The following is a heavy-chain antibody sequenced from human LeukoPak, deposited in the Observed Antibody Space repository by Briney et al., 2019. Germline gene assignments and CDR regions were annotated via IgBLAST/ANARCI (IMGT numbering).Heavy chain of an antibody. Sequence: GEAPQISCKGSGYSFTSYSIGWVRQMPGKGLEWMGIIYPGDSDTRYSLSSQGQVTISADKSSSTAYLQWSSLKASGTAMYYCGRAVRMTTSWFDPWGQGTLVTVSS. V-gene: IGHV5-51*01. J-gene: IGHJ5*02. CDR3: GRAVRMTTSWFDP. CDR2: IYPGDSDT. CDR1: GYSFTSYS. D-gene: IGHD4-11*01.